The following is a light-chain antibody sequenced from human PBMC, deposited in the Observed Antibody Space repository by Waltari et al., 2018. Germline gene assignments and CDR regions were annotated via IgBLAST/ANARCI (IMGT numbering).Light chain of an antibody. CDR1: QGISKF. Sequence: DIPMTQSTCSLSAPVRDRVPITCQASQGISKFVNWYQHKAGKAPKLLIHDATRLEVGVPSRFTGSGSGTDFTFTVSSLQPEDIATYYCQQFDSVPYTFGQGTKLEI. CDR2: DAT. CDR3: QQFDSVPYT. V-gene: IGKV1-33*01. J-gene: IGKJ2*01.